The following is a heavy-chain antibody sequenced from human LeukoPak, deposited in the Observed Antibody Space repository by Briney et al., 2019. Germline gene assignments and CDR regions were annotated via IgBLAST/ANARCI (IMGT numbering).Heavy chain of an antibody. D-gene: IGHD6-13*01. J-gene: IGHJ4*02. CDR1: GFTFSSYA. V-gene: IGHV3-23*01. CDR3: ARENIAAAGFDY. Sequence: GGSLRLSCAASGFTFSSYAMSWDRQAPGKGLEWVSAISGSGGSTYYTDSVKGRFTISRDNSKNTLYLQMNSLRAEDTAVYYCARENIAAAGFDYWGQGTLVTVSS. CDR2: ISGSGGST.